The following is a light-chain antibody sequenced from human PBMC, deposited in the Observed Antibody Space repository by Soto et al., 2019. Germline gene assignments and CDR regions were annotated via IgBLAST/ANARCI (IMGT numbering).Light chain of an antibody. CDR1: SSNIGSNT. J-gene: IGLJ1*01. V-gene: IGLV1-44*01. CDR2: YDN. CDR3: AAWDDSLNGRV. Sequence: QSVLTQPPSASGAPGQRVTISCSGSSSNIGSNTLNWYQQLLGTAPKLLIYYDNLRPSGVPDRISGSKSGTSASLAISGLQSDDEADYYCAAWDDSLNGRVFGTGTKVTVL.